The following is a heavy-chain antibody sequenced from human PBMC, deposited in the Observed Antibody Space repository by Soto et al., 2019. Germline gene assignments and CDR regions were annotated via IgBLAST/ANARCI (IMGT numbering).Heavy chain of an antibody. J-gene: IGHJ4*02. V-gene: IGHV3-15*01. CDR1: GFTFSNAW. CDR2: IKSIPDGGTT. Sequence: EVQLVESGGGLVKPGGSLRLSCAGSGFTFSNAWMNWVRQAPGKGLEWVGRIKSIPDGGTTDYAAPVKDRFTISRDDSKNPAYLQMNSLKTEDTAVYYCTTGGYYLDYWGQGTLVTVSS. CDR3: TTGGYYLDY.